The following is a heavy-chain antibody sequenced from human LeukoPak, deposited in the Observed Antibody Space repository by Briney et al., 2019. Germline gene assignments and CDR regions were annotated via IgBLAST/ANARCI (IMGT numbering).Heavy chain of an antibody. CDR3: ARGGRFGGGYYMDV. J-gene: IGHJ6*03. V-gene: IGHV1-69*13. CDR2: IIPIFGTA. CDR1: GGTISNYA. Sequence: ALVKVSCKASGGTISNYAISWVRQAPGQGLEWMGGIIPIFGTANYAQKFQGRITITADGSTSTAYMELSSLRSEDTAVYYCARGGRFGGGYYMDVWGKGTTVTVSS. D-gene: IGHD3-16*01.